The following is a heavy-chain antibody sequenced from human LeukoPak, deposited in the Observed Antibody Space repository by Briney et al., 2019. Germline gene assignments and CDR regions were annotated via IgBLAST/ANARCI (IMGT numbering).Heavy chain of an antibody. J-gene: IGHJ4*02. D-gene: IGHD5-12*01. V-gene: IGHV1-2*02. CDR2: INPNSGGT. CDR1: GCTFTGYY. Sequence: ASVKVSCKASGCTFTGYYMHWVRQAPGQGLEWMGWINPNSGGTNYAQKFQGRVTMTRDTSISTAYMELSRLRSDDTAVYYCAREMLIVATDLGYWGQGTLVTVSS. CDR3: AREMLIVATDLGY.